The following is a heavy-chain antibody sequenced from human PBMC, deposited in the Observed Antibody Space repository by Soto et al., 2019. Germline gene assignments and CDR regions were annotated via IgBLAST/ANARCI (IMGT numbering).Heavy chain of an antibody. CDR3: ARVYVEGRQQLVPSGMDV. J-gene: IGHJ6*02. V-gene: IGHV3-30-3*01. CDR2: ISYDGSNK. D-gene: IGHD6-13*01. Sequence: PGGSLRLSCAASGLTFSSYAMHWFRQAPGKGLEWVAVISYDGSNKYYADSVKGRFTISRDNSKNTLYLQMNSLRAEDTAVYYCARVYVEGRQQLVPSGMDVWGQGTTVTVSS. CDR1: GLTFSSYA.